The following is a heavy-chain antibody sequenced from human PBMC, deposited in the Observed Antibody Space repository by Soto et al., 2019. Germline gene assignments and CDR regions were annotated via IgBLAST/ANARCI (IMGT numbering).Heavy chain of an antibody. CDR2: INHSGST. J-gene: IGHJ5*02. CDR1: GGSFSGYY. Sequence: VQLQQWGAGLLKPSETLSLTCAVYGGSFSGYYWSWIRQPPGKGLEWIGEINHSGSTNYNPSLKSRVTISVDTSKNQFSLKLGSVTAADTAVYYCAREPPWGSSSWTGNNWFDPWGQGTLVTVSS. CDR3: AREPPWGSSSWTGNNWFDP. V-gene: IGHV4-34*01. D-gene: IGHD6-13*01.